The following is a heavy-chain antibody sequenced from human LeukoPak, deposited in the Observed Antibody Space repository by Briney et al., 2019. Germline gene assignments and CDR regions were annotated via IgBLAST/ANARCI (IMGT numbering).Heavy chain of an antibody. Sequence: GGSLRLSCAASGFTFSSYAMHWVRQAPGKGLEWVAFISYDGNNKYYADSVKGRFTISRDNSKNTLYLQVNSLRAEDTAVYYCTRDLSRNYCIDYWGQGTLVTVSS. J-gene: IGHJ4*02. CDR3: TRDLSRNYCIDY. CDR2: ISYDGNNK. CDR1: GFTFSSYA. D-gene: IGHD3-10*01. V-gene: IGHV3-30-3*01.